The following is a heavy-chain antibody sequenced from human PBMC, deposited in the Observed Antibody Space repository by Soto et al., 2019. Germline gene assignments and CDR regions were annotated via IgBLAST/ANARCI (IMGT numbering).Heavy chain of an antibody. CDR2: IYHSGST. J-gene: IGHJ4*02. CDR3: ARGGTGYIDY. D-gene: IGHD2-8*02. CDR1: GGSISSTNW. Sequence: SETLSLTCAVSGGSISSTNWWTWVRQPPGKGLDWIGEIYHSGSTNYNPSLKGRVTISVDKSKNQFSLMLSSVTAADTAVYYCARGGTGYIDYWGQGTLVTVSS. V-gene: IGHV4-4*02.